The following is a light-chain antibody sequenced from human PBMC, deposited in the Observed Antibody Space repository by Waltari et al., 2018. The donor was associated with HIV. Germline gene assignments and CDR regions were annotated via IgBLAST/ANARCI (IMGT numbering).Light chain of an antibody. CDR3: NSYASDDTVV. V-gene: IGLV2-14*01. Sequence: QSALPPPDSVSGSPGPSLTIPSTGTNTNNGFFPLVYWYRQYPAKAPHLIIYGVTSRPSGISSRFSGSKSGNTASLTISGLQVDDEADYYCNSYASDDTVVFGGGTKLTVL. CDR1: NTNNGFFPL. J-gene: IGLJ2*01. CDR2: GVT.